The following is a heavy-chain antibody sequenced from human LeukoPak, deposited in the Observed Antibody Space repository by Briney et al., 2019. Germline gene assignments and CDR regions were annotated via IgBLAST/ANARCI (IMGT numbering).Heavy chain of an antibody. CDR1: GFKFSNYA. Sequence: GGSLRLSCAVSGFKFSNYALHWIRQAPGKGLEYVAAISPYGNVTYYGDSVKDRFIISRDNSRSTVSLQMGSLRVEDTAVYFCARGGGSGWYIKYWGQGALVTVSS. CDR2: ISPYGNVT. V-gene: IGHV3-64*02. J-gene: IGHJ4*02. CDR3: ARGGGSGWYIKY. D-gene: IGHD6-19*01.